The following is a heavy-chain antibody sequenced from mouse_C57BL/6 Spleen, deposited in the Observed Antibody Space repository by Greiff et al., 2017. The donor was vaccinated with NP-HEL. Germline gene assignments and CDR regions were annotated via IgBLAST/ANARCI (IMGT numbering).Heavy chain of an antibody. Sequence: VQLKESGAELVKPGASVKLSCTASGFNIKDYYMHWVKQRTEQGLEWIGRIDPEDGETKYAPKFQGKATITADTSSNTAYLQLSSLTSEDTAVYYCARDPFLREGAMDYWGQGTSVTVSS. CDR1: GFNIKDYY. J-gene: IGHJ4*01. CDR2: IDPEDGET. D-gene: IGHD1-1*01. V-gene: IGHV14-2*01. CDR3: ARDPFLREGAMDY.